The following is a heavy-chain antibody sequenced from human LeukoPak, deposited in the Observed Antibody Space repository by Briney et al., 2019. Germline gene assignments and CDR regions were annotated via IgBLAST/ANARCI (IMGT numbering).Heavy chain of an antibody. CDR2: INPNSGGT. J-gene: IGHJ2*01. CDR1: GYTFTGYY. V-gene: IGHV1-2*02. Sequence: GASVEVSCKASGYTFTGYYMHWVRQAPGQGLEWMGWINPNSGGTNYAQKFQGRVTMTRDTSISTAYMELSRLRSDDTAVYYCARAAATYYYDSSGYRFDLWGRGTLVTVSS. CDR3: ARAAATYYYDSSGYRFDL. D-gene: IGHD3-22*01.